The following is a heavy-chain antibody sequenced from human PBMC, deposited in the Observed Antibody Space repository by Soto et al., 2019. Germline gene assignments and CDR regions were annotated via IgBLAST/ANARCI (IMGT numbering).Heavy chain of an antibody. CDR3: AKRASTTLKYFDY. J-gene: IGHJ4*02. CDR2: IGGSGST. D-gene: IGHD6-6*01. V-gene: IGHV3-23*01. Sequence: EVQLLESGGGLVQPGGSLRLSCAASGFTFSTYAMSWVRQAPGKGLEWVSTIGGSGSTYYTDSVKGRFTISRDNSKNTVYLQMNSLRAEDTAVYYCAKRASTTLKYFDYWGQGTLVTVSA. CDR1: GFTFSTYA.